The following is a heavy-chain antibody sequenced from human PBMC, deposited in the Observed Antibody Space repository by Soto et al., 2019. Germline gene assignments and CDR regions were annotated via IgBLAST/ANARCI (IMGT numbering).Heavy chain of an antibody. Sequence: EVQLVESGGGLVKPGESLRLSCEASGFTFSRVSINWVRQVPGKGLEWVASISSGSSDTWYADSVKGRFIISRDNAQNSLFLQMNTLRPEDTAMYYCARVAYWGPGTQVTVSS. V-gene: IGHV3-21*02. CDR2: ISSGSSDT. CDR1: GFTFSRVS. CDR3: ARVAY. J-gene: IGHJ4*02.